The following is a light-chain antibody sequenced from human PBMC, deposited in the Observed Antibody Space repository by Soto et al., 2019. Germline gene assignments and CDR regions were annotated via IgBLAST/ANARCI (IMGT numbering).Light chain of an antibody. CDR2: EVN. CDR3: SSYVGSNNVL. CDR1: SSDVGAYDY. Sequence: QSALTQPPSASGSPGQSVTISCTGTSSDVGAYDYVSWYQQHPGKAPKLIIYEVNKRPSGVPDRFSGSKSGNTASLTVSGLQAEDEADYYCSSYVGSNNVLFGGGTKLTVL. J-gene: IGLJ2*01. V-gene: IGLV2-8*01.